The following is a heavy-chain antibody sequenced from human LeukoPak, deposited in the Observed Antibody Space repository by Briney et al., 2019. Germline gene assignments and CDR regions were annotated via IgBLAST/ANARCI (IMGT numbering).Heavy chain of an antibody. Sequence: GRSLRLSCAASGFTFSSYGMHWVRQAPGKGLEWVAVISYDGSNKYYADSVKGRFTISRDNSKNTLYLQMNSLRAEDTAVYYCAKDPYSSSWSFFDYWGQGTLVTVSS. CDR3: AKDPYSSSWSFFDY. CDR1: GFTFSSYG. V-gene: IGHV3-30*18. CDR2: ISYDGSNK. D-gene: IGHD6-13*01. J-gene: IGHJ4*02.